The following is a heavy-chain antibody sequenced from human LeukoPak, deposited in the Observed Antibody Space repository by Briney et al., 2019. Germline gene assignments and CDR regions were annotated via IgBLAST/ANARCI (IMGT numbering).Heavy chain of an antibody. D-gene: IGHD3-22*01. J-gene: IGHJ4*02. CDR3: AKDTYYYDSSGYSGY. CDR2: IRYDGSNK. Sequence: GGSLRLSCAASGFTFSSYGMHWVRQAPGKGLEWVAFIRYDGSNKYYADSVKGRFTISRDNTKNTLYLQMNSLRAEDTAVYHCAKDTYYYDSSGYSGYWGQGTLVTVSS. V-gene: IGHV3-30*02. CDR1: GFTFSSYG.